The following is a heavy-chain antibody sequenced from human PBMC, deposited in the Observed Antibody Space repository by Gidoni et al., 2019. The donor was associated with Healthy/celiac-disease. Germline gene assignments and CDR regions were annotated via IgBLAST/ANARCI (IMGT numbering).Heavy chain of an antibody. D-gene: IGHD1-26*01. CDR3: ARQGVGRWELRNYDY. V-gene: IGHV4-39*01. J-gene: IGHJ4*02. Sequence: QLQLQDSGPGLVKPSETLSLTCTVSVCPISSSSYYWGWIRQPPGKGLEWIGSIYYSGSTYYNTSLKSRVTRSVDTSKNQFSLKLSSVTAADTAVYYCARQGVGRWELRNYDYWGQGTLVTVSS. CDR2: IYYSGST. CDR1: VCPISSSSYY.